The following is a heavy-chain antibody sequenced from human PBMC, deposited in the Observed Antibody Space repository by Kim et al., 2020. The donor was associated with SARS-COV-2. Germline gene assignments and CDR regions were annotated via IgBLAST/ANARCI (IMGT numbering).Heavy chain of an antibody. CDR1: GGTFSSYA. V-gene: IGHV1-69*06. D-gene: IGHD2-21*02. CDR3: ARCRMVVVTAIREAFDI. Sequence: SVKVSCKASGGTFSSYAISWVRQAPGQGLEWMGGIIPIFGTANYAQKFQGRVTITADKSTSTAYMELSSLRSEDTAVYYCARCRMVVVTAIREAFDIWGQGTMVTVSS. CDR2: IIPIFGTA. J-gene: IGHJ3*02.